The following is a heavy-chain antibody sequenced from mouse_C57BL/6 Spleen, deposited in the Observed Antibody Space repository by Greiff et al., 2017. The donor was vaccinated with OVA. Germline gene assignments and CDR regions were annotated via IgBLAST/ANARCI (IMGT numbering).Heavy chain of an antibody. CDR1: GYSITSGYY. Sequence: DVQLQESGPGLVKPSQSLSLTCSVTGYSITSGYYWNWIRQFPGNKLEWMGYISYDGSNNYNPSLKNRISITRDTSKNQFFLKLNSVTTEDTATYYCARVLTGTLFAYWGQGTLVTVSA. J-gene: IGHJ3*01. V-gene: IGHV3-6*01. D-gene: IGHD4-1*01. CDR3: ARVLTGTLFAY. CDR2: ISYDGSN.